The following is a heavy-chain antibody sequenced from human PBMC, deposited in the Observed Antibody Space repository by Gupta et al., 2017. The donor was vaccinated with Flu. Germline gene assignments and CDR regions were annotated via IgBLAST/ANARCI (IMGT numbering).Heavy chain of an antibody. V-gene: IGHV5-51*01. Sequence: EVQLVQSGAELRKPGESLTISCKVSVSGNKFTNHRITWVRQLPGKGLEWMVIIYPADSDSRFSPSFQGHVTMSADKSITTVYLHWSGLQVADTGMYYCARQGESGGYSSWGQGTLVSVSS. D-gene: IGHD3-22*01. CDR2: IYPADSDS. CDR3: ARQGESGGYSS. J-gene: IGHJ4*02. CDR1: GNKFTNHR.